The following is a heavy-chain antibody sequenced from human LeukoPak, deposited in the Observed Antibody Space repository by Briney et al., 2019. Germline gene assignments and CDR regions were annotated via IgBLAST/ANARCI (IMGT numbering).Heavy chain of an antibody. CDR3: AKDTGHYYGSGSYDY. CDR1: GFTFSSYS. V-gene: IGHV3-48*04. CDR2: LSSDSTNI. D-gene: IGHD3-10*01. Sequence: GGSLRLSCAGSGFTFSSYSMNWVRQAPGKGLEWVSYLSSDSTNIYCADSVKGRFTISRDNAKNSLYLQMSSLRTEDTAVYYCAKDTGHYYGSGSYDYWGQGTLVTVSS. J-gene: IGHJ4*02.